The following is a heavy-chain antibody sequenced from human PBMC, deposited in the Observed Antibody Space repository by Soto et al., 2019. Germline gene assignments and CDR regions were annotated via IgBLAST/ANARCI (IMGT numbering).Heavy chain of an antibody. CDR2: ISSSSDSI. CDR3: ARDWRWGYLDY. D-gene: IGHD3-3*01. CDR1: GFTFSVYS. Sequence: GGSLRLSCAASGFTFSVYSMNWVRQAPGKGLEWLSYISSSSDSIIYADSVKGRFTISRDNANNSLYLQMNSLRVEDTAVYYCARDWRWGYLDYWGQGTLVTVSS. V-gene: IGHV3-48*01. J-gene: IGHJ4*02.